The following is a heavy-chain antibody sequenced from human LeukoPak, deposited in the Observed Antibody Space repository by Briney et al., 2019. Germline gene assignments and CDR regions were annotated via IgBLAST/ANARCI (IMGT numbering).Heavy chain of an antibody. CDR2: FSGTGSST. V-gene: IGHV3-23*01. D-gene: IGHD3-22*01. J-gene: IGHJ4*02. Sequence: GGSLRLSCAASGFTFSSYAMSWLRQAPGEALEWVLAFSGTGSSTYSADSVKGRFTISRDNLKTTLYLQMNTLRAEDTAVYYCAKDCVYYYDSSGPYYFDYWGQGTLVTVSS. CDR3: AKDCVYYYDSSGPYYFDY. CDR1: GFTFSSYA.